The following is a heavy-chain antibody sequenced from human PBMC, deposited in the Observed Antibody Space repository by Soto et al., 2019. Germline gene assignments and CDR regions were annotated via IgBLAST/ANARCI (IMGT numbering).Heavy chain of an antibody. CDR3: AHRLSPNYDFWSGYYTTGPTGWFDP. V-gene: IGHV2-5*02. D-gene: IGHD3-3*01. J-gene: IGHJ5*02. CDR1: GFSLSTSGVG. Sequence: QITLKESGPTLVKPTQTLTLTCTFSGFSLSTSGVGVGWIRQPPGKALEWLALIYWDDDKRYSPSLKSRLTITKETSKNQVVLTMTNMDPVDTATYYCAHRLSPNYDFWSGYYTTGPTGWFDPWGQGTLVTVSS. CDR2: IYWDDDK.